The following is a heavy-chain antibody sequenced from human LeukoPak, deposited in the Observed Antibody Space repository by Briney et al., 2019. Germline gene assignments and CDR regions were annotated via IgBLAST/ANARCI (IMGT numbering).Heavy chain of an antibody. CDR2: IYYSGST. CDR3: ARLSMVSS. Sequence: SETLSLTCTVSGGSISSSSYYWGWIRQPPGKGLEWIGSIYYSGSTYYNPSLKSRVTISVDTSKNQFSLKLSSVTAADTAVYYCARLSMVSSWGQGTLVTVSS. J-gene: IGHJ4*02. V-gene: IGHV4-39*01. D-gene: IGHD5-18*01. CDR1: GGSISSSSYY.